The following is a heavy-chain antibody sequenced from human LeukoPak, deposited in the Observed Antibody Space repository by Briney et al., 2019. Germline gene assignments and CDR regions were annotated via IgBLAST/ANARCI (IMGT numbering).Heavy chain of an antibody. CDR3: ARDSGVAAASAEYFQH. Sequence: SETLSLTCTVSGGSISSYYWSWIRQPPGKGLEWIGYIYYSGSTNYNPSLKSRVTISVDTPKNQFSLKLGSVTAADTAVDYCARDSGVAAASAEYFQHWGQGTLVTVSS. V-gene: IGHV4-59*01. CDR1: GGSISSYY. CDR2: IYYSGST. J-gene: IGHJ1*01. D-gene: IGHD6-13*01.